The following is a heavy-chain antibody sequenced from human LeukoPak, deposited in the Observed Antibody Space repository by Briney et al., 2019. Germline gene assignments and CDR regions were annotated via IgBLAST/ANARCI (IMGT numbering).Heavy chain of an antibody. Sequence: ASVKVSCKASGYTFTSYYMHWVRQAPGQGLEWMGIINPSGGSTSYAQKFQGRVTMTRDMSTSTVYMELSSLRAEDTAVYYCARVQRGIAVALDYWGQGTLATVSS. CDR3: ARVQRGIAVALDY. V-gene: IGHV1-46*03. D-gene: IGHD6-19*01. CDR1: GYTFTSYY. CDR2: INPSGGST. J-gene: IGHJ4*02.